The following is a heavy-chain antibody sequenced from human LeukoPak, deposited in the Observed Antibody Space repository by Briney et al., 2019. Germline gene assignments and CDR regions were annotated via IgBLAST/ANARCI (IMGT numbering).Heavy chain of an antibody. V-gene: IGHV3-15*01. CDR1: GFTFSNAW. Sequence: PGGSLRLSCAASGFTFSNAWMSWVRQAPGKGLEWVGRIKSKTDGGTTDYAAPVKGRFTISRDDSKNTLYLQMNSLKTEDTAVYYCTTDVDSSSWYWSVHFDYWGQGTLVTVPS. CDR3: TTDVDSSSWYWSVHFDY. D-gene: IGHD6-13*01. J-gene: IGHJ4*02. CDR2: IKSKTDGGTT.